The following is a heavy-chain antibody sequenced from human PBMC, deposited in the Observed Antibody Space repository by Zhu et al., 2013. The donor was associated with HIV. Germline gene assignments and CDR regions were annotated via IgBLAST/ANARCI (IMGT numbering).Heavy chain of an antibody. V-gene: IGHV4-30-4*01. CDR2: IYYSGST. J-gene: IGHJ3*02. CDR3: ARSGRLLWFGELVGAFDI. CDR1: GGSISSGDYY. Sequence: QVQLQESGPGLVKPSQTLSLTCTVSGGSISSGDYYWSWIRQPPGKGLEWIGYIYYSGSTYYNPSLKSRVTISVDTSKNQFSLKLSSVTAADTAVYYCARSGRLLWFGELVGAFDIWGQGTMVTVSS. D-gene: IGHD3-10*01.